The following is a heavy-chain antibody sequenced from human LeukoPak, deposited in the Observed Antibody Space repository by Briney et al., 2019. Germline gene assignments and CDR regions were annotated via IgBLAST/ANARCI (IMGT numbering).Heavy chain of an antibody. J-gene: IGHJ4*02. CDR3: ARGRSIAAAGLFGY. CDR2: INHSENT. V-gene: IGHV4-34*01. D-gene: IGHD6-13*01. CDR1: GGSFSGYY. Sequence: SETLSLTCAVYGGSFSGYYWSWIRQPPGKGLEWIGEINHSENTNYNPSFKSRVTISVDTSKNQFSLKLSSVTAADTAVYYCARGRSIAAAGLFGYWGQGTLVTVSS.